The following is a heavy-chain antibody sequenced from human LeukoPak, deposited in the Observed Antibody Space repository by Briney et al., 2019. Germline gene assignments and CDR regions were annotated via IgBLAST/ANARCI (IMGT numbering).Heavy chain of an antibody. CDR3: TTDRYYDNSELQYQH. J-gene: IGHJ1*01. CDR1: GFTLNNAW. Sequence: GGSLRLSCAASGFTLNNAWMSWVRQAPGKGLEWLGRIKRETDGGTIDYAAPVKGRFTISRDDSRNTLYLQTDSLKIEDTAVYYCTTDRYYDNSELQYQHWGQGTLVTVSS. CDR2: IKRETDGGTI. D-gene: IGHD3-22*01. V-gene: IGHV3-15*01.